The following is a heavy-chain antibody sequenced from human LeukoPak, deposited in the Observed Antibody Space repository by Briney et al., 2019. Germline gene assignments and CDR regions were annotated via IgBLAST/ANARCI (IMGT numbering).Heavy chain of an antibody. J-gene: IGHJ4*02. V-gene: IGHV3-49*04. CDR2: IRSRTYGGTP. CDR3: TRIRDAYTLDY. CDR1: GFTFGDYA. D-gene: IGHD5-24*01. Sequence: GVLRLSFTASGFTFGDYAMSWVRQAPGKGLGWVGFIRSRTYGGTPEYAASVKGRFTISRDDSRSIAYLQMISLKTEDTAVYYCTRIRDAYTLDYWGQGTLVTVSS.